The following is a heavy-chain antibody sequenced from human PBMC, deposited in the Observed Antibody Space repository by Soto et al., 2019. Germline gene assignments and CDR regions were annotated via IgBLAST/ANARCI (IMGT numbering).Heavy chain of an antibody. CDR3: ARAWVVVPAAISMYFRGYWFDP. CDR2: ISAYNGNT. D-gene: IGHD2-2*01. Sequence: ASVKVSCKASGYTFTSYGISWVRQAPGQGLEWMGWISAYNGNTNCAQKLQGRVTMTTDTSTSTAYMELRSLRSDDTAVYYCARAWVVVPAAISMYFRGYWFDPWGQGTLVTVSS. CDR1: GYTFTSYG. V-gene: IGHV1-18*01. J-gene: IGHJ5*02.